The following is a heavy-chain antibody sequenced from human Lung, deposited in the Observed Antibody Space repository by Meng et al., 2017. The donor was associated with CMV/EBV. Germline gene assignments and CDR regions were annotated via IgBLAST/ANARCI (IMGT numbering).Heavy chain of an antibody. V-gene: IGHV4-39*01. CDR1: GGSISSSSYY. CDR3: ARTSSSGLTPVDP. J-gene: IGHJ5*02. Sequence: SETLSLTCTVSGGSISSSSYYWGWIRQPPGKGLEWIGSIYYSGSTYYNPSLKSRVTISVDTSKNQFSLKLSSVTAVDKAVYYCARTSSSGLTPVDPWGQGTXVTVSS. D-gene: IGHD6-25*01. CDR2: IYYSGST.